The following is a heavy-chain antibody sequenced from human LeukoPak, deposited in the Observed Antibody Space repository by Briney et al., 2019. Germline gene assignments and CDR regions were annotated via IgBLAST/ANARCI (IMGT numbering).Heavy chain of an antibody. CDR2: IRSKANSYAT. Sequence: GGSLRLSCAASGSTFSGSAMHWVRQASGKGLEWVGRIRSKANSYATAYAASVKGRFTISRDDSKNTAYLQMNSLKTEDTAVYYCTRHPGTNYWGQGTLVTVSS. V-gene: IGHV3-73*01. CDR1: GSTFSGSA. J-gene: IGHJ4*02. CDR3: TRHPGTNY. D-gene: IGHD1-1*01.